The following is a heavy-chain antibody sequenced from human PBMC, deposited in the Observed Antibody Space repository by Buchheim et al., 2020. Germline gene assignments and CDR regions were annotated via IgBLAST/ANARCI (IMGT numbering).Heavy chain of an antibody. CDR1: GGSISSSSYY. D-gene: IGHD4-17*01. V-gene: IGHV4-39*01. J-gene: IGHJ2*01. CDR3: ARRAVTTPWYFDL. Sequence: QLQLQESGPGLVKPSETLSLTCTVSGGSISSSSYYWGWIRQPPGKGLEWIGSIYSSGSTYYNPSLKSRVTISVDTSQNQFSLKLSSVTAADTAVYYCARRAVTTPWYFDLWGRGTL. CDR2: IYSSGST.